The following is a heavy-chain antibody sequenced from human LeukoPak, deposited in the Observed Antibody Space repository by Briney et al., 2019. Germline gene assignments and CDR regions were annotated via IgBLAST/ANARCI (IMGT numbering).Heavy chain of an antibody. CDR3: ARHRDYYDT. V-gene: IGHV4-59*08. Sequence: SETLSLTCTVSGASINNNFWTWIRQPPGKGLEWIGYIYSSVSAKYNPSLKSRVIISGDTSKNQISLNLTSVTAADTAVYFCARHRDYYDTWGHGTLVTVSS. CDR2: IYSSVSA. CDR1: GASINNNF. D-gene: IGHD3-22*01. J-gene: IGHJ4*01.